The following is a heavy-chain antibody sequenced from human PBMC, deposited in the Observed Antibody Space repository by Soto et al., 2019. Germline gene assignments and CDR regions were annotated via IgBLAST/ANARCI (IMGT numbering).Heavy chain of an antibody. V-gene: IGHV4-30-4*01. CDR3: AGEAAAGPFDY. J-gene: IGHJ4*02. CDR2: IYYSGST. CDR1: GGSISSGDYY. Sequence: QVQLQESGPGLVKPSQTLSLTCTVSGGSISSGDYYWSWIRQPPGKGLEWTGYIYYSGSTYYNPSIKSRVTISVDTSKNQFALKLSSVTAADTAVYYCAGEAAAGPFDYWGQGTLVTVSS. D-gene: IGHD6-13*01.